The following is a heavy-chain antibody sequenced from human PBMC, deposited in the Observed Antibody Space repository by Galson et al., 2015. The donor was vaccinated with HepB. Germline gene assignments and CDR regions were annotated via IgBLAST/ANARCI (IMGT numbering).Heavy chain of an antibody. D-gene: IGHD5-12*01. J-gene: IGHJ5*02. V-gene: IGHV6-1*01. CDR3: ASTYSGYDYHWFDP. Sequence: CAISGDSVSSHSAAWNWIRQSPSRGLEWLGRTYYRSKWYNDYAVSVKSRITINPDTSKNQFSLQLNSVTPEDTAVYYCASTYSGYDYHWFDPWGQGTLVTVSS. CDR1: GDSVSSHSAA. CDR2: TYYRSKWYN.